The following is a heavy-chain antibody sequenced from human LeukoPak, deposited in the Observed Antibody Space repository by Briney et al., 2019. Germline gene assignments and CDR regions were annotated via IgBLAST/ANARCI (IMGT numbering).Heavy chain of an antibody. V-gene: IGHV4-34*01. CDR1: GFPFSNYE. Sequence: GSLRLSCVASGFPFSNYEMNWIRQPPGKGLEWIGEINHSGSTNYNPSLKSRVTISVDTSKNQFSLKLSSVTAADTAVYYCARYVVVAATSAPHFDYWGQGTLVTVSS. CDR3: ARYVVVAATSAPHFDY. J-gene: IGHJ4*02. D-gene: IGHD2-15*01. CDR2: INHSGST.